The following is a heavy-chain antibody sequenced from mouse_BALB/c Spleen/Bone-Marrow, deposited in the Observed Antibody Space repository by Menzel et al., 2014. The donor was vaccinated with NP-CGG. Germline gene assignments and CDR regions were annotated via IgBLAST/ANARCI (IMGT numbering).Heavy chain of an antibody. D-gene: IGHD1-1*01. CDR2: IWWNDNK. J-gene: IGHJ1*01. CDR3: ARIATVVAKGYWYFDV. CDR1: GFSLSTYGIG. V-gene: IGHV8-11*01. Sequence: QVTLKVCGPGILQPSQTLSLTCSFSGFSLSTYGIGVGWIRQPSGKGLEWLAHIWWNDNKYYNTALKSRLTISKDTSNNQAFLKIASVDTADTATYYCARIATVVAKGYWYFDVWGAGTTVTVSS.